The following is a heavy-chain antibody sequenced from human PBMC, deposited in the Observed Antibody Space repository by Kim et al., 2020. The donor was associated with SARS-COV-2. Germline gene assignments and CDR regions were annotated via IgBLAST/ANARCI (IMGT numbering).Heavy chain of an antibody. CDR1: GGSISSYY. CDR3: ARGLYSGVDTAMVTTAFDI. Sequence: SETLSLTCTVSGGSISSYYWSWIRQPPGKGLEWIGYIYYSGSTNYNPSLKSRVTISVDTSKNQFSLKLSSVTAADTAVYYCARGLYSGVDTAMVTTAFDIWGQGTMVTVSS. CDR2: IYYSGST. J-gene: IGHJ3*02. V-gene: IGHV4-59*13. D-gene: IGHD5-18*01.